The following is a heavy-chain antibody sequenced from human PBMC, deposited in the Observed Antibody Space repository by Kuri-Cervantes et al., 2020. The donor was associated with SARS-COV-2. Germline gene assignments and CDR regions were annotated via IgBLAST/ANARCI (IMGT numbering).Heavy chain of an antibody. CDR1: GYTFTSYY. CDR2: INTNTGNP. V-gene: IGHV7-4-1*02. J-gene: IGHJ3*02. Sequence: ASVKVSCKASGYTFTSYYMHWVRQAPGQGLEWMGWINTNTGNPTYAQGFTGRFVFSLDTSVSTAYLQISSLKAEDTAVYYCARPSTPGAFDIWGQGTMVTVSS. CDR3: ARPSTPGAFDI. D-gene: IGHD5/OR15-5a*01.